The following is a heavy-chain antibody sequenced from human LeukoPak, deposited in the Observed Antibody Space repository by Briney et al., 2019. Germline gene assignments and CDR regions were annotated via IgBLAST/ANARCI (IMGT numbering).Heavy chain of an antibody. V-gene: IGHV4-59*01. CDR2: IYYSGST. CDR3: AREVYGGNSAFDY. Sequence: PSETLSLTCTVSGGSISSYYWSWIRQPPGKGLEWIGYIYYSGSTNYNPSLKSRVTISVDTSKNQFSLKLSSVTATDTAVYYRAREVYGGNSAFDYWGQGTLVTVSS. J-gene: IGHJ4*02. CDR1: GGSISSYY. D-gene: IGHD4-23*01.